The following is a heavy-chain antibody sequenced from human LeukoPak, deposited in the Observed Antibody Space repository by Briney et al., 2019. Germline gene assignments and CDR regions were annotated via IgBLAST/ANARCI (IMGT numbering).Heavy chain of an antibody. CDR2: ISAYNGNT. CDR1: GYTFTSYG. CDR3: ARGGLATLWAMAGTRGKSFDY. Sequence: GASVKVTCKASGYTFTSYGISWVRQAPGQGLEWMGWISAYNGNTNYAQKLQGRVTMTTDTSTSTAYMELRSLRSDDTAVYYCARGGLATLWAMAGTRGKSFDYWGQGTLVTVSS. V-gene: IGHV1-18*01. J-gene: IGHJ4*02. D-gene: IGHD6-19*01.